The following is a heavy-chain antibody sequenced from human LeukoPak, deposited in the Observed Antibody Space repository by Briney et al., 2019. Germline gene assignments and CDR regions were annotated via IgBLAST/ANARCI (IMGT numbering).Heavy chain of an antibody. D-gene: IGHD1-14*01. J-gene: IGHJ4*02. Sequence: GESLKISCKGSGYSFTVYWIAWVRQVPGKGLEWMGIIYPGDSDTRYSPSFQGQVTISADKSISTAYLQWSSLKASDTAVYYCVRQDPEGNYYFDYWGQGTLVTVSS. CDR3: VRQDPEGNYYFDY. CDR2: IYPGDSDT. V-gene: IGHV5-51*01. CDR1: GYSFTVYW.